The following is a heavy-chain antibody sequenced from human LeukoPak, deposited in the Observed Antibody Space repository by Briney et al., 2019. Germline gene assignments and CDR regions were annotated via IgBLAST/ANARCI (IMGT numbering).Heavy chain of an antibody. Sequence: SQTLSLTCVISGDSVSSNSASWNWIRQSPSRGLEWLGRTYYRSKWSNDYAPSVKSRISIDPDTSKNQFSLHLNSVTPEDTAVYYCARDPNSGYEWGPFDTWGQETLVTVSS. CDR2: TYYRSKWSN. D-gene: IGHD5-12*01. J-gene: IGHJ5*02. CDR1: GDSVSSNSAS. V-gene: IGHV6-1*01. CDR3: ARDPNSGYEWGPFDT.